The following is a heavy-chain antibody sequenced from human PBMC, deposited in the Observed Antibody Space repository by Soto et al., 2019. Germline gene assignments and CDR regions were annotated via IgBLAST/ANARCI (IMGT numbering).Heavy chain of an antibody. V-gene: IGHV1-18*04. CDR3: ATSYDTGFDP. D-gene: IGHD3-9*01. J-gene: IGHJ5*02. CDR1: GYPFIKYG. Sequence: QLQLVQSAAEVKKPGASVRVSCKADGYPFIKYGISWIRQAPEQGLEWMGWIKVDSGYTNYAQKFQGRVTMTADTSSDTAFMELMSLRLDDTAVYFCATSYDTGFDPWGQGTLVSVSS. CDR2: IKVDSGYT.